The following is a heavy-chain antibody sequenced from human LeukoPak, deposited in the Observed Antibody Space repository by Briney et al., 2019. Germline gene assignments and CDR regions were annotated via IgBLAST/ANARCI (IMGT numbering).Heavy chain of an antibody. Sequence: SETRSLTCTVSGDSIRSYYWSWIRQPPGKGLEWIGYIYYSGSTKYNPSLKSRVTISVDTSKNQFSLKLSSVTAADTAVYYCARGQWLAGFDYWGQGTLVTVSS. J-gene: IGHJ4*02. V-gene: IGHV4-59*01. CDR2: IYYSGST. CDR1: GDSIRSYY. CDR3: ARGQWLAGFDY. D-gene: IGHD6-19*01.